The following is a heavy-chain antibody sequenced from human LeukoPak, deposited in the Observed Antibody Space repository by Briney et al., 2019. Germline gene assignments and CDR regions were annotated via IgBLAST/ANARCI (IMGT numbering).Heavy chain of an antibody. Sequence: PGGSLRLSCAASGFTFSSYGMHWVRQAPGKGLEWVAFIRYDGSNKYYADSVKGRFTISRDNSKNTLYLQMSSLRAEDTAVYYCAKSRGYSYGYPFDYWGQGTLVTVSS. CDR2: IRYDGSNK. CDR3: AKSRGYSYGYPFDY. J-gene: IGHJ4*02. CDR1: GFTFSSYG. D-gene: IGHD5-18*01. V-gene: IGHV3-30*02.